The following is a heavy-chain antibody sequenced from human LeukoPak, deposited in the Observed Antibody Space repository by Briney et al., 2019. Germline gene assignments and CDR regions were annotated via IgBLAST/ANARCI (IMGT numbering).Heavy chain of an antibody. Sequence: SETLSLTCTVSGGSISSYYWSWIRQPPGKGLEWIGYIYYSGSTNYNPSLKSRATISVDTSKNQFSLKLSSVTAADTAVYYCARADPGYDSWSGYSMDVWGKGTTVTVSS. CDR2: IYYSGST. CDR3: ARADPGYDSWSGYSMDV. V-gene: IGHV4-59*01. J-gene: IGHJ6*04. CDR1: GGSISSYY. D-gene: IGHD3-3*01.